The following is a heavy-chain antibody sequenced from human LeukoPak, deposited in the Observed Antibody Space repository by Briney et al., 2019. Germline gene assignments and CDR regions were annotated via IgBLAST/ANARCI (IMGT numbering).Heavy chain of an antibody. CDR3: ASAVKHYYYYYMDV. CDR1: GGSISSGDYY. CDR2: IYTSGST. Sequence: SQTLSLTCTVSGGSISSGDYYWSWIRQPAGKGLEWIGRIYTSGSTNYNPSLKSRVTISVDTSKNQFSLKLSSVTAADTAVYYCASAVKHYYYYYMDVWGKGTTVTVSS. J-gene: IGHJ6*03. V-gene: IGHV4-61*02.